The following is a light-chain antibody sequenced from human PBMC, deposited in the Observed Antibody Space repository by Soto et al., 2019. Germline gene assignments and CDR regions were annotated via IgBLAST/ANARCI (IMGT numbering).Light chain of an antibody. CDR1: SSDVGGYNY. CDR2: DVS. CDR3: SSYTSSSTLYV. J-gene: IGLJ1*01. Sequence: QPALTQPASVTGSPGQSITISCTGTSSDVGGYNYVSWYQQHPGKAPKLMIYDVSNRPSGVSNRFSGSKSGNTASLTIFGLQAEDEADYYCSSYTSSSTLYVFGTGTKVTVL. V-gene: IGLV2-14*01.